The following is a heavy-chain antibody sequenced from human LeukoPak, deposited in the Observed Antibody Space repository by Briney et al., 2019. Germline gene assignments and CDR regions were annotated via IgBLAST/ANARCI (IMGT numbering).Heavy chain of an antibody. V-gene: IGHV3-48*01. D-gene: IGHD3-22*01. J-gene: IGHJ5*02. CDR1: GFTFSSYS. CDR2: ISSSSSTI. CDR3: ARDRYYYDSSGYYYASWFDP. Sequence: GGSLRLSCAASGFTFSSYSMNWVRQAPGKGQEWLSYISSSSSTIYYADSVKGRFTISRDNAKNSLYLQMNSLRAEDTAVYYCARDRYYYDSSGYYYASWFDPWGQGTLVTVSS.